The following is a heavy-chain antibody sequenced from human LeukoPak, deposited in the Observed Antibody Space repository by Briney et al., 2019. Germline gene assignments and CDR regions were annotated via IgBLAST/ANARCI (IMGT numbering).Heavy chain of an antibody. Sequence: SETLSLTCTVSGGPISSGGYYWSWIRQHPGKGLEWIGYIYYSGSTYYNPSLKSRVTISVDTSKNQFSLKLSSVTAADTAVYYCATTSYDFWSGYYPQNNWFDPWGQGTLVTVSS. V-gene: IGHV4-31*03. CDR2: IYYSGST. J-gene: IGHJ5*02. CDR3: ATTSYDFWSGYYPQNNWFDP. CDR1: GGPISSGGYY. D-gene: IGHD3-3*01.